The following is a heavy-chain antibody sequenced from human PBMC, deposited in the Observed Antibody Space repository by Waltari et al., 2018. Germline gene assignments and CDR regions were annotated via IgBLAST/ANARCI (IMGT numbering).Heavy chain of an antibody. V-gene: IGHV4-39*02. J-gene: IGHJ4*02. CDR3: ARSFGGSGSYKFDY. Sequence: QLQLKESGPRLVKSSETLSLTCTISGGSISTSTHYWAWIRQTPGKGPEWLGSVSYNENAYYNPSLESRVTMSVDRSKNHFSLDLESVTTPDTSIYFCARSFGGSGSYKFDYWGQGILVTVSS. CDR1: GGSISTSTHY. CDR2: VSYNENA. D-gene: IGHD3-10*01.